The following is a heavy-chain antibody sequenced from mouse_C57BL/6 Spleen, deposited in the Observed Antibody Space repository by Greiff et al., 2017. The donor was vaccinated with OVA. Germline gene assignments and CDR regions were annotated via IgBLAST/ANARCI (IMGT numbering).Heavy chain of an antibody. CDR2: ISSGSSTI. J-gene: IGHJ2*01. Sequence: EVKLMESGGGLVKPGGSLKLSCAASGFTFSDYGMHWVRQAPEKGLEWVAYISSGSSTIYYADTVKGRFTISRDNAKNTLFLQMTSVGSEDTAMDCCERDYFDYWGQGTTLTVSS. CDR3: ERDYFDY. V-gene: IGHV5-17*01. CDR1: GFTFSDYG.